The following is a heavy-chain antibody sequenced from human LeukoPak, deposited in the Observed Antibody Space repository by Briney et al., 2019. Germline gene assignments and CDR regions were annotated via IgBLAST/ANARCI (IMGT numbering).Heavy chain of an antibody. Sequence: ASVKVSCKASGYTFTSYGISWVRQAPGQGLERMGWISAYNGNTNYAQKLQGRVTMTTDTSTSTAYMELRSLRSDDTAVYYCAREARTAAGTVPDYWAREPWSPSPQ. V-gene: IGHV1-18*01. CDR1: GYTFTSYG. CDR2: ISAYNGNT. CDR3: AREARTAAGTVPDY. J-gene: IGHJ4*02. D-gene: IGHD6-13*01.